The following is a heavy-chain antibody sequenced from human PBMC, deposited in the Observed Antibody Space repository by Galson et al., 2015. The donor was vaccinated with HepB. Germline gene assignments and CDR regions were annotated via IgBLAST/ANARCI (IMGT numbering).Heavy chain of an antibody. J-gene: IGHJ6*02. CDR3: ARARTIFGVVTHMGGGGYYYGMDV. CDR1: GGTFSSYA. D-gene: IGHD3-3*01. V-gene: IGHV1-69*13. Sequence: SVKVSCKASGGTFSSYAISWVRQAPGQGLEWMGGIIPIFGTANYAQKFQGRVTITADESTSTAYMELSSLRSEDTAVYYCARARTIFGVVTHMGGGGYYYGMDVWGQGTTVTVSS. CDR2: IIPIFGTA.